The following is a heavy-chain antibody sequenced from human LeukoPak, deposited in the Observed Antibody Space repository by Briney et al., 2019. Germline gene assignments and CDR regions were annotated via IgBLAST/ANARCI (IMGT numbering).Heavy chain of an antibody. CDR2: INSDGSST. D-gene: IGHD3-22*01. V-gene: IGHV3-74*01. CDR3: ARDAVIYYYDSSGYSIDY. J-gene: IGHJ4*02. CDR1: GFTFSSYW. Sequence: PGGSLRLSCAASGFTFSSYWMHWVRQAPGRGLVWDSRINSDGSSTSYADSVKGRFTISRDNAKNTLYLQMNSLRAEDTAVYYCARDAVIYYYDSSGYSIDYWGQGTLVTVSS.